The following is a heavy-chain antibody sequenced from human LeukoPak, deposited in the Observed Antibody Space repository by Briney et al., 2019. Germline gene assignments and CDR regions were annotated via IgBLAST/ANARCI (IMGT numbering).Heavy chain of an antibody. CDR3: ARVGGVQLWPTDY. D-gene: IGHD5-18*01. CDR2: ISSSSGFI. CDR1: GFAFSSYS. V-gene: IGHV3-21*01. J-gene: IGHJ4*02. Sequence: PGGSLRLSCAASGFAFSSYSMNWVRQAPGKGLEWVSSISSSSGFIYYADSVKGRFTISRDNAKNSLFLQMDSLRDEDTAVYYCARVGGVQLWPTDYWGQGTLVTVSS.